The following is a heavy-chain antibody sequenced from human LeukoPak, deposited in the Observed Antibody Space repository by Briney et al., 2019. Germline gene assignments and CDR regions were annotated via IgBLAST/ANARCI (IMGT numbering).Heavy chain of an antibody. CDR2: IRHDGSEK. D-gene: IGHD5-18*01. Sequence: GGSLRLSCAASGFTFSSYWMSWVRQAPGKGLEWVANIRHDGSEKYYVDSVKGQFTITRDNAKDSLYLQMNSLRVEDTAVYYCARGGSRQYNFWGQGTLVTVSS. V-gene: IGHV3-7*01. CDR1: GFTFSSYW. CDR3: ARGGSRQYNF. J-gene: IGHJ4*02.